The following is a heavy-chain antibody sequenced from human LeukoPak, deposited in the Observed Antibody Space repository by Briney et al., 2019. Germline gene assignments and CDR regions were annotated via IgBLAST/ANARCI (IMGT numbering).Heavy chain of an antibody. D-gene: IGHD1-26*01. CDR2: IYYSGST. Sequence: SETLSLTCTVSGGSISSYYWSWIRQPPGKGLEWIGYIYYSGSTNYNPSLKSRVTISVDTSKNQFSLKLSSVTAADTAVYYCARSQSGSYYGGPFDYWGQGTLVTVSS. V-gene: IGHV4-59*01. J-gene: IGHJ4*02. CDR3: ARSQSGSYYGGPFDY. CDR1: GGSISSYY.